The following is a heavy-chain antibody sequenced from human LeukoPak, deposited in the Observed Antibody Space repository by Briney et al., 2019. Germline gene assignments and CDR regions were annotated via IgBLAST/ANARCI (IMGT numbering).Heavy chain of an antibody. Sequence: GSLRLSCAASGFTFSSYWMSWVRQPPGKGLEWIGNIYYSGSANHNPSLKSRVTISRDTSKNQFSLKLTSVTTADTAVYYCARAGGVKTAALDLDYWGQGTLVTVSS. J-gene: IGHJ4*02. CDR3: ARAGGVKTAALDLDY. CDR2: IYYSGSA. CDR1: GFTFSSYW. D-gene: IGHD6-25*01. V-gene: IGHV4-59*01.